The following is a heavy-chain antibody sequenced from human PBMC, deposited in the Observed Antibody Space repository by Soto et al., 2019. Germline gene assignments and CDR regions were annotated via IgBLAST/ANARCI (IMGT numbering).Heavy chain of an antibody. V-gene: IGHV5-51*01. CDR2: IYPGDSDT. D-gene: IGHD4-17*01. CDR3: AKVDSGGNSGYYYYGMDV. Sequence: PGESLKISCNGSGYSFTSYWICWVRQMPWKGLEWMGIIYPGDSDTRYSPSFQGQVTISADKSISTAYLQWSSLKASDTAMYYCAKVDSGGNSGYYYYGMDVWGHGTTVAVS. CDR1: GYSFTSYW. J-gene: IGHJ6*02.